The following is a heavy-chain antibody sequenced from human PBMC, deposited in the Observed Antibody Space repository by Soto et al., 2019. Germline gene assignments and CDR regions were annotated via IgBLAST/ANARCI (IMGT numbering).Heavy chain of an antibody. CDR1: GYTFATNA. CDR3: ARDFPFNRGWNAEHYYYGLDV. V-gene: IGHV1-18*04. Sequence: ASVKVSCKASGYTFATNAITWVRQAPGQGLEWVGWISAYSKHTNYAQKVQGRVTMTTDTSTNTAYMELGSLRSDDTAVYYCARDFPFNRGWNAEHYYYGLDVWGQGTKVTVSS. J-gene: IGHJ6*02. CDR2: ISAYSKHT. D-gene: IGHD1-1*01.